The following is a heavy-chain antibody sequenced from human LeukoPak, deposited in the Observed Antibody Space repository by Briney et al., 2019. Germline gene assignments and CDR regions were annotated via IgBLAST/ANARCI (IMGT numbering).Heavy chain of an antibody. Sequence: GGSLRLSCAASESTFSSYWMSWVRQAPGKGLEWVANIKQDGGQIYYLESVKGRFTVSRDNAKNSLYLQMNSLRAEDTAVYYCARLGARQMLEYWGQGTLVTVSS. CDR3: ARLGARQMLEY. V-gene: IGHV3-7*01. CDR2: IKQDGGQI. D-gene: IGHD4-17*01. J-gene: IGHJ4*02. CDR1: ESTFSSYW.